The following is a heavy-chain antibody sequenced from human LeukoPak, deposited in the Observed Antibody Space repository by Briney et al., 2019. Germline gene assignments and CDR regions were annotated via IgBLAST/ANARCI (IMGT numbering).Heavy chain of an antibody. J-gene: IGHJ3*02. CDR3: ARNYDSGGYEGNDAFDI. CDR2: ISSSSSYI. CDR1: GFTFSSYS. V-gene: IGHV3-21*01. Sequence: PGGSLRLSCAASGFTFSSYSMNWVRQAPGKGLEWVSSISSSSSYIYYADSVKGRFTISRDNAKNSLYLQMNSLRAEDTAVYYCARNYDSGGYEGNDAFDIWGQGTMVTVSS. D-gene: IGHD3-22*01.